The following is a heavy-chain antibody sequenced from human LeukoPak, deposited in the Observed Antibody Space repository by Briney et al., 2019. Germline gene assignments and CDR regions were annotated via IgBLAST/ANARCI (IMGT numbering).Heavy chain of an antibody. J-gene: IGHJ3*02. Sequence: SETLSPTCAVSGYSISSSNWWGWIRQPPGKGLEWIGYIYYSGSTYYNPSLKSRVTMSVDTSKNQFSLKLSCVTAVDTAVYYCARWAVGSSSGKYNNAFDIWGQGTMVTVSS. D-gene: IGHD6-6*01. CDR1: GYSISSSNW. V-gene: IGHV4-28*01. CDR3: ARWAVGSSSGKYNNAFDI. CDR2: IYYSGST.